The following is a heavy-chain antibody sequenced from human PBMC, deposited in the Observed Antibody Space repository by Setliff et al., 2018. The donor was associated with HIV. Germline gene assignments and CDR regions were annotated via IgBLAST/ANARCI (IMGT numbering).Heavy chain of an antibody. V-gene: IGHV1-69*05. D-gene: IGHD3-22*01. CDR1: GDTFATYV. CDR2: RSPIFSTT. Sequence: KVSCKGSGDTFATYVVSWVRQAPGQGLEWMGGRSPIFSTTNYAQKFQGRVTITTDESTSRAYMELSSLRSEDTAVYYCAITSRGYSLQRGGAFDIWGQGTLVTVSS. J-gene: IGHJ3*02. CDR3: AITSRGYSLQRGGAFDI.